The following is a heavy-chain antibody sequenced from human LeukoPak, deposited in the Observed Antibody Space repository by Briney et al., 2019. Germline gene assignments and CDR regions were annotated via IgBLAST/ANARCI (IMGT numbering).Heavy chain of an antibody. CDR1: GFTFSSYS. D-gene: IGHD5-18*01. V-gene: IGHV3-21*01. Sequence: GGSLRLSCAASGFTFSSYSMNWVRQAPGKGLEWVSSISSSSSYIYYADSVKGRFTISRDSAKNSLYLQMNSLRAEDTAVYYCARDRGYSYEFDYWGQGTLVTVSS. CDR3: ARDRGYSYEFDY. J-gene: IGHJ4*02. CDR2: ISSSSSYI.